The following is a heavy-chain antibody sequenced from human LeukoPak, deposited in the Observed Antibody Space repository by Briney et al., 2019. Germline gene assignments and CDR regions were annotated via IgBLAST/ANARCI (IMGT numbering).Heavy chain of an antibody. Sequence: ASVKVSCKASGYTFTSYDINWVRQATGQGLEWMGWMNPNSGNTGYAQKFQGRVTMTRNTSISTAYVELSSLGSEDTAVYYCARGGAMAPYYYYYGMDVWGQGTTVAVSS. CDR1: GYTFTSYD. D-gene: IGHD1-26*01. J-gene: IGHJ6*02. CDR3: ARGGAMAPYYYYYGMDV. V-gene: IGHV1-8*01. CDR2: MNPNSGNT.